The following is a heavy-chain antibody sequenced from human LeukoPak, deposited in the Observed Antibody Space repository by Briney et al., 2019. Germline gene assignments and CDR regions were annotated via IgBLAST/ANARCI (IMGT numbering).Heavy chain of an antibody. Sequence: GGSLRLSCAASGFTFSWYWMTWVRQAPGRGLEWVADIKQDGSEKYYVDSVKGRFTISRDNAKNTLYLEMNGLRAEDTALYYCARAYNWKLDPWGQGTLVTVSS. CDR2: IKQDGSEK. D-gene: IGHD1-20*01. CDR3: ARAYNWKLDP. J-gene: IGHJ5*02. V-gene: IGHV3-7*01. CDR1: GFTFSWYW.